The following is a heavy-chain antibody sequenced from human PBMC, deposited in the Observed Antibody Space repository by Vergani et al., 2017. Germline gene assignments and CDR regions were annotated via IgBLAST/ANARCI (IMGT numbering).Heavy chain of an antibody. CDR3: ANIPGVLFGDREGGFDY. Sequence: QVQLLGSGGGVVQPGRSLRLSCAASGFNFGYYAMHWVRQAPVRGLEWVATISYDGTYEYYIESVKGRFTISRDNFKNTLSLQMNSLRPEDTALYYCANIPGVLFGDREGGFDYWGLGTLVTVSS. CDR1: GFNFGYYA. V-gene: IGHV3-30*04. J-gene: IGHJ4*02. CDR2: ISYDGTYE. D-gene: IGHD3-10*01.